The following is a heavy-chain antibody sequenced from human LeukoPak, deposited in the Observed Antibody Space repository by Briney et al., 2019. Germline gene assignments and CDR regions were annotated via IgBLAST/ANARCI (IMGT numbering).Heavy chain of an antibody. CDR1: GGSISSGGYS. CDR2: IYHSGST. J-gene: IGHJ4*02. D-gene: IGHD2/OR15-2a*01. Sequence: PSQTLSLTCAVSGGSISSGGYSWSWIRQPPGKGLEWIGYIYHSGSTYYNPSLKSRVTISLDTSKNQFSLKLSSVTAADTAVYYCAGHHPRNTVDFWGQGTLVTVSS. V-gene: IGHV4-30-2*01. CDR3: AGHHPRNTVDF.